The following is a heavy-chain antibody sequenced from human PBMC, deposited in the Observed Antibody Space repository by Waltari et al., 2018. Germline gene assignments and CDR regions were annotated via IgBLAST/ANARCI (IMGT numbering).Heavy chain of an antibody. CDR2: VNPNTGGT. CDR1: GYTFTAYY. CDR3: ARVDSGTYTALDN. J-gene: IGHJ4*02. D-gene: IGHD2-2*02. Sequence: QVQLVQSVAEMKMPGASVKVSCTTSGYTFTAYYIHWVRQAPGQGLEWMGWVNPNTGGTNCAQKFQGSVTLTRDTSISTAYMEVKRLRFDDTAIYYCARVDSGTYTALDNWGQGTLVTVSS. V-gene: IGHV1-2*02.